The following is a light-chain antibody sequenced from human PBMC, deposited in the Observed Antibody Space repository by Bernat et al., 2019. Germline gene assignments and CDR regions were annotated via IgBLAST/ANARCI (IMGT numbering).Light chain of an antibody. Sequence: QSALTQPASVSGSPGQSITISCNGTSRDIGNYNLVSWYQHHPGTAPTLLIYGVTRRPSGVPNRFSGSKSGHTASQTISGLEADDDADYYCCSYAGRSPFWVFGGGTKLTV. J-gene: IGLJ3*02. CDR3: CSYAGRSPFWV. CDR1: SRDIGNYNL. CDR2: GVT. V-gene: IGLV2-23*02.